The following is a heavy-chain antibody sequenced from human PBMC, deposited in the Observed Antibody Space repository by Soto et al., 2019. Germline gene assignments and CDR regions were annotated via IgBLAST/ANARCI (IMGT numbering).Heavy chain of an antibody. Sequence: GGSLRLSCAASGFTFSSYGMHWVRQAPGKGLEWVAVIWYDGSNKYYADSVKGRFTISRDNSKNTLYLQMNSLRAEDTAVYYCAREGSDYGDYRGAWYFDYWGQGTLVTVSS. CDR1: GFTFSSYG. V-gene: IGHV3-33*01. CDR3: AREGSDYGDYRGAWYFDY. D-gene: IGHD4-17*01. CDR2: IWYDGSNK. J-gene: IGHJ4*02.